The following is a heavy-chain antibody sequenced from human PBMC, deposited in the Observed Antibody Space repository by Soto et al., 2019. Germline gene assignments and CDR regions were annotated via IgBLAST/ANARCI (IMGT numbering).Heavy chain of an antibody. Sequence: EVQLVESGGDLVQPGGSLRLSCAASGFTVRSHYMNWVRQAPGKGLEWVSLIQSGGSTFYADSVKGRFTTSRDNSKNTLFLQMNIRRVEDTAMYYCSRDDVYCSGGSGYGVPMDVWGRGTTVTVSS. D-gene: IGHD2-15*01. V-gene: IGHV3-66*01. CDR3: SRDDVYCSGGSGYGVPMDV. CDR2: IQSGGST. CDR1: GFTVRSHY. J-gene: IGHJ6*03.